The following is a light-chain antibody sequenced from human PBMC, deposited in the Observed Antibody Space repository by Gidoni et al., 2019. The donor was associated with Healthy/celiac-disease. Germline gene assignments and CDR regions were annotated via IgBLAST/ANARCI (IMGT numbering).Light chain of an antibody. CDR2: GAP. Sequence: EIVMTQSPATLSVSPGERATLSCRASQSVSSNLAWYQQKPGQAPRLLIYGAPTRAPGIPARFSGSGSGTEFTLTISSLQSEDFAVYYCQQYNNWPPWTFXQXTKVEIK. CDR1: QSVSSN. J-gene: IGKJ1*01. CDR3: QQYNNWPPWT. V-gene: IGKV3-15*01.